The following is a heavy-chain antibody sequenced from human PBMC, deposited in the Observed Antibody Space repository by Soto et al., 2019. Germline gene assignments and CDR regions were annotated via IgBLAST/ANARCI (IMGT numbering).Heavy chain of an antibody. CDR2: IIPIFGTA. D-gene: IGHD6-19*01. CDR1: GGTFSSYA. J-gene: IGHJ6*02. V-gene: IGHV1-69*12. CDR3: ASLDGAAVAGPYYYYGMDV. Sequence: QVQLVQSGAEVKKPGSSVKVSCKASGGTFSSYAISWVRQAPGQGLEWMGGIIPIFGTANYAQKFQGRVTITADESTSTAYMELSSLRSEDTVVYYCASLDGAAVAGPYYYYGMDVWGQGTTVTVSS.